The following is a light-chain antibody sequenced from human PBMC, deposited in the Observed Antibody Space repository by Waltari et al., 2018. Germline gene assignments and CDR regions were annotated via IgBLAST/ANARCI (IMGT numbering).Light chain of an antibody. CDR1: ESLAHSDGNTY. Sequence: VLTQSPLSLPVNLGQPASILCRSSESLAHSDGNTYMNWFHQRPGQAPRPLIDKVSKRDSGVPDRFSGSGSGTDFTLTIIRVEAEDVGIYYCMQGSRWPPWTFGQGTKVEV. V-gene: IGKV2-30*02. J-gene: IGKJ1*01. CDR2: KVS. CDR3: MQGSRWPPWT.